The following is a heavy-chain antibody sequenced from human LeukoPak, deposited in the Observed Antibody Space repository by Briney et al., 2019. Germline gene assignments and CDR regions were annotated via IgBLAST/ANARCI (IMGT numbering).Heavy chain of an antibody. J-gene: IGHJ4*02. CDR1: GGSSYY. D-gene: IGHD2-2*01. CDR3: ASLVGTSTRGYYFDY. CDR2: IYYSGDN. V-gene: IGHV4-39*01. Sequence: PSETLSLTCTVSGGSSYYWGWIRQPPGKGLEWIGSIYYSGDNYYNPSLKSRVTISVDTSKNQFSLKLSSVTAADTAVYYCASLVGTSTRGYYFDYWGQGTLVTVSS.